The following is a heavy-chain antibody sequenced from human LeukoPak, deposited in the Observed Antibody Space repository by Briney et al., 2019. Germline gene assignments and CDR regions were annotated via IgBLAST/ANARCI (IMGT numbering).Heavy chain of an antibody. CDR3: ARGGRVVAYGSGSYYGY. CDR2: IYYSGST. D-gene: IGHD3-10*01. CDR1: GGSISSSSYY. J-gene: IGHJ4*02. Sequence: KASETLSLTCTVSGGSISSSSYYWGWIRQPPGKGLEWIGSIYYSGSTYYNPSLKSRVTISVDTSKNQFSLKLSSVTAADTAVYYCARGGRVVAYGSGSYYGYWGQGTLVTVSS. V-gene: IGHV4-39*01.